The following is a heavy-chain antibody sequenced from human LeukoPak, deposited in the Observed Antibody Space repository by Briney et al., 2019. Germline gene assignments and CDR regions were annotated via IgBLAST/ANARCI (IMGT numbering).Heavy chain of an antibody. V-gene: IGHV1-46*01. D-gene: IGHD2-8*02. CDR2: INPSGGST. J-gene: IGHJ4*02. CDR1: GDTFTTSH. CDR3: VRNLMQFTGLAY. Sequence: ASVKISCKASGDTFTTSHMHWVRHAPGQGLEWMGKINPSGGSTTYAQQFQGRVSMTRDLSMSTVYMELSSLRSEDTAVYYCVRNLMQFTGLAYWGQGTLVSVSS.